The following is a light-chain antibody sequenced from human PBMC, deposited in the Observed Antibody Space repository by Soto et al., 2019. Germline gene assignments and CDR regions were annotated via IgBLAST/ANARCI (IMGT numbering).Light chain of an antibody. Sequence: QSVLTQPLSASGTPGQRVTISCSGSSSNIGSNTVNWYQQLPGTAPKLLIYSNNQRPSGVPDRFSGSKSDTSASLAISGLQSEDEADYYCAAWDDSLNAVVFGGGTKLTVL. V-gene: IGLV1-44*01. CDR3: AAWDDSLNAVV. J-gene: IGLJ2*01. CDR2: SNN. CDR1: SSNIGSNT.